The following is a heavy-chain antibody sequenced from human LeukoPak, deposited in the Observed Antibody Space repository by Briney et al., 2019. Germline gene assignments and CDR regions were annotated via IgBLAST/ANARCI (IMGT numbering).Heavy chain of an antibody. CDR1: GFTFSSYE. J-gene: IGHJ4*02. D-gene: IGHD6-19*01. Sequence: PGGSLRLSCAASGFTFSSYEMNWVRQAPGKGLEWVSYISSSGSTIYYADSVKGRFTISRDNAKNSLYLQMNSLRAEDTAVYYCARAAYSSGWYGVLGYWGQGTLVTVSS. V-gene: IGHV3-48*03. CDR2: ISSSGSTI. CDR3: ARAAYSSGWYGVLGY.